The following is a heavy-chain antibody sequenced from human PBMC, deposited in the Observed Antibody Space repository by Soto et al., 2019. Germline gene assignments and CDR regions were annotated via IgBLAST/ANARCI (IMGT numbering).Heavy chain of an antibody. CDR3: ARDYSSGWTDAFDI. Sequence: GGSLRLSCAASGFTFSSYSMNWVRQAPGKGLEWVSSISSSSSYIYYADSVKGRFTISRDNAKNSLYLQMNSLSAEDTAVYYCARDYSSGWTDAFDIWGQGTMVTVSS. D-gene: IGHD6-19*01. CDR2: ISSSSSYI. CDR1: GFTFSSYS. V-gene: IGHV3-21*01. J-gene: IGHJ3*02.